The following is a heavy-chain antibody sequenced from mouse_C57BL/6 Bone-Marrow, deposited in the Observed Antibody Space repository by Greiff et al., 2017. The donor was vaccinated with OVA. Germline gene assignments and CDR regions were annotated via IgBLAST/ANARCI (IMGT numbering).Heavy chain of an antibody. Sequence: VHVKQSGPELVKPGASVKISCKASGYSFTGYYMNWVKQSPEKSLEWIGEINPSTGGTTYNQKFKAKATLTVDKSSSTAYMQLKSLTSEDSAVYYCARTSSYYGSSYVGFAYWGQGTLVTVSA. CDR2: INPSTGGT. D-gene: IGHD1-1*01. V-gene: IGHV1-42*01. J-gene: IGHJ3*01. CDR1: GYSFTGYY. CDR3: ARTSSYYGSSYVGFAY.